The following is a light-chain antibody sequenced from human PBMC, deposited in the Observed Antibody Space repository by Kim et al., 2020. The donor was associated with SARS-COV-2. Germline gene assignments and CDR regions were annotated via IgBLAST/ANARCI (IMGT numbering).Light chain of an antibody. CDR2: STS. CDR3: VLHYSDFQV. CDR1: TGAVTSDSF. Sequence: QAVVTQEPSLTVSPGGTVTLTCASSTGAVTSDSFPNWFQQKPGQAPRPLIYSTSHRHSWTPARFSGSLLGDKAALTLSGVQPEDEADYYCVLHYSDFQVFGGGTQLTVL. J-gene: IGLJ3*02. V-gene: IGLV7-43*01.